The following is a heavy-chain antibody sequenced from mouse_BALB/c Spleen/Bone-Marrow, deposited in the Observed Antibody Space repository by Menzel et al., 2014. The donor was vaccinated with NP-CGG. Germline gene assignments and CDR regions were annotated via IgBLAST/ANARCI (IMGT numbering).Heavy chain of an antibody. Sequence: QVQLQQSGAELAKPGASVKMSCKASGYTFTSYWMHWVKQRPGQGLEWIGYINPSTGYTEYNQKFKDKATLTADKSSSTAYMQLSSLTSEDSAVYYCAGKVIYYDYAYYAMDYWGQGTSVTVSS. V-gene: IGHV1-7*01. CDR1: GYTFTSYW. CDR3: AGKVIYYDYAYYAMDY. D-gene: IGHD2-4*01. J-gene: IGHJ4*01. CDR2: INPSTGYT.